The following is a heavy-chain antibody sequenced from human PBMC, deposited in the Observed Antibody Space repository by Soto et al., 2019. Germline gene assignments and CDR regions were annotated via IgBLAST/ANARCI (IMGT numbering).Heavy chain of an antibody. V-gene: IGHV3-48*02. CDR3: ARDLNWGIDY. D-gene: IGHD7-27*01. CDR1: GFTFSTFS. Sequence: GGSLRLSCAASGFTFSTFSMNWVRQAPGKGLEWVSYISGTYAIYYADSVQGRFTIPRDNAKNSVYLQMNSLRDEDSAIYYCARDLNWGIDYWGQGALVTVSS. CDR2: ISGTYAI. J-gene: IGHJ4*02.